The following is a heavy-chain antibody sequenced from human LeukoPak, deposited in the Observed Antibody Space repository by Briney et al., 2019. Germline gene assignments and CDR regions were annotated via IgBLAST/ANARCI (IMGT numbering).Heavy chain of an antibody. Sequence: PSETLSLTCAVYGGSFSGYYWSWIRQPPGKGLEWIGYIYYSGSTNYNPSLKSRVTISVDTSKNQFSLKLSSVTAADTAVYYCARGTSPLEGVDYWGQGTLVTVSS. J-gene: IGHJ4*02. CDR2: IYYSGST. D-gene: IGHD1-1*01. V-gene: IGHV4-59*01. CDR1: GGSFSGYY. CDR3: ARGTSPLEGVDY.